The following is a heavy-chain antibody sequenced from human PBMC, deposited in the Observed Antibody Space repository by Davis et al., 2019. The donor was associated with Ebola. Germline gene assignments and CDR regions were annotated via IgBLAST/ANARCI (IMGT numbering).Heavy chain of an antibody. D-gene: IGHD5-18*01. J-gene: IGHJ4*02. CDR2: IKQDGSEK. V-gene: IGHV3-7*03. Sequence: GESLKISCAASGFAFSSYWMTWVRQAPGKGLEWVASIKQDGSEKYYVDSVKGRFTISRDNTKNSMYLQMNSLRAEDSAVYYCARDVVEDTVVVVDVLDYWGQGTLVTVSS. CDR3: ARDVVEDTVVVVDVLDY. CDR1: GFAFSSYW.